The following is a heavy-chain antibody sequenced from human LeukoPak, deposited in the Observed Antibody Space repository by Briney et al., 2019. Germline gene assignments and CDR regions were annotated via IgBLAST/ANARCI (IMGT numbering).Heavy chain of an antibody. CDR1: GYTFPSYG. D-gene: IGHD3-10*01. J-gene: IGHJ6*03. CDR2: ISAYNGHT. CDR3: VRRSGGYYYYYMDV. Sequence: ASVTVSCTDSGYTFPSYGIRGVRQAPGQGLEWMGWISAYNGHTNYAQKVQGRVTMTTDTSTSTAYMELRSLTSDDTAVYYCVRRSGGYYYYYMDVWCKGTTVTVSS. V-gene: IGHV1-18*01.